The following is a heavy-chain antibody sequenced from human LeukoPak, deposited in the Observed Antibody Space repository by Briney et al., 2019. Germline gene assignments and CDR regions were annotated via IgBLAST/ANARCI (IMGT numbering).Heavy chain of an antibody. J-gene: IGHJ4*02. D-gene: IGHD5-12*01. V-gene: IGHV3-23*01. CDR1: GFTFSNYV. CDR3: AKDRGDGYNSFDY. Sequence: GGSLRLSCAASGFTFSNYVMSWVRQAPGKGLEWVSVISGSGGNTYYADSVKGRFTISRDNSKNTLYVQMNSLRAEDTAVYYCAKDRGDGYNSFDYWGQGILVTVSS. CDR2: ISGSGGNT.